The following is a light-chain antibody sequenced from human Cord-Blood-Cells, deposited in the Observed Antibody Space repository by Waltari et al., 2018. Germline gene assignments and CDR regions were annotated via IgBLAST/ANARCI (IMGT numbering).Light chain of an antibody. J-gene: IGLJ1*01. CDR2: DVS. CDR1: SSDVGGYKY. CDR3: SSYTSSSTLGV. Sequence: QSALTQPASVSGSPGQAITIPCTGTSSDVGGYKYVSWYQPHPGKAPKLIVYDVSNRPSGVSNRFSGSKSGNTASLTISGLQAEDEADYYCSSYTSSSTLGVFGTGTKVTVL. V-gene: IGLV2-14*01.